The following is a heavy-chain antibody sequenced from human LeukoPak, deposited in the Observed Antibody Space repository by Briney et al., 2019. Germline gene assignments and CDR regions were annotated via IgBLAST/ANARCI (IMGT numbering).Heavy chain of an antibody. D-gene: IGHD3-16*01. J-gene: IGHJ4*02. CDR3: ARDNLEWGSVFDY. V-gene: IGHV3-74*01. CDR2: INNDGHSI. CDR1: GFIFKTYW. Sequence: PGGSLRLSCAPSGFIFKTYWMHWVRHAPGKGLVWVSRINNDGHSINYADSVKGRFTTSRDNAKNTLFLDMNSLRAEDTGVYYCARDNLEWGSVFDYWGQGTLVTVSS.